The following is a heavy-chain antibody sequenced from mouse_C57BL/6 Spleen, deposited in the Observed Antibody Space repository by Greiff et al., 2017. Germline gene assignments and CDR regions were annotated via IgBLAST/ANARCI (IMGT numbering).Heavy chain of an antibody. J-gene: IGHJ2*01. Sequence: VKLMESGAELVRPGASVTLSCKASGYTFTDYEMHWVKQTPVHGLEWIGAIDPETGGTAYNQKFKGKAILTADKSSSTAYMELRSLTSEDSAVYYCTRHYGSSYGFDYWGQGTTLTVSS. CDR1: GYTFTDYE. D-gene: IGHD1-1*01. V-gene: IGHV1-15*01. CDR2: IDPETGGT. CDR3: TRHYGSSYGFDY.